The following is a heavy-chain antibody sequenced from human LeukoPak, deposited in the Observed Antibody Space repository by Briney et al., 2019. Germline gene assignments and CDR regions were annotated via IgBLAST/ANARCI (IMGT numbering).Heavy chain of an antibody. CDR3: TTDYVWGTYRYFDY. CDR1: GFTFSNAW. V-gene: IGHV3-15*01. J-gene: IGHJ4*02. D-gene: IGHD3-16*02. CDR2: IKSKTHGGTT. Sequence: GRSLRLSCAASGFTFSNAWMSWVRQAPGKGLEWVGRIKSKTHGGTTDYAAPVKGRFTISRDDSKDTLYLQMNSLKTEDTAVYYCTTDYVWGTYRYFDYWGQGTLVTVSS.